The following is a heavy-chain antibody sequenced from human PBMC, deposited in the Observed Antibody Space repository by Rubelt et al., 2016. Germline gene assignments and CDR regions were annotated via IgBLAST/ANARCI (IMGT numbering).Heavy chain of an antibody. Sequence: QLQLQESGPGLVKPSETLSLNCTVSGGSISSSSYYWGWIRQSPGKGLEWIGGVYYSGRIYYNPSLKSRVTISVDTSKNQFSLKRSAVTTADTAVYYCARSQTGATLDAFDIWGQGTMVTVSS. J-gene: IGHJ3*02. CDR3: ARSQTGATLDAFDI. CDR1: GGSISSSSYY. CDR2: VYYSGRI. D-gene: IGHD1-26*01. V-gene: IGHV4-39*01.